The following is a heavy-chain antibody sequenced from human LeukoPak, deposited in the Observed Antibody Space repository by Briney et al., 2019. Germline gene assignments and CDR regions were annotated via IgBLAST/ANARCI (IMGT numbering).Heavy chain of an antibody. D-gene: IGHD2-2*01. V-gene: IGHV1-8*01. J-gene: IGHJ6*02. CDR3: ARSHIVVVPAAPWTYGTAV. CDR2: MNPNSGNT. CDR1: GYTFTSYD. Sequence: ASVKVSCKASGYTFTSYDINWVRQATGQGLEWMGWMNPNSGNTGYAQKFQGRVTMTRDTSISTAYMELSSLRSEDTAVYYCARSHIVVVPAAPWTYGTAVWGQGTTVTVSS.